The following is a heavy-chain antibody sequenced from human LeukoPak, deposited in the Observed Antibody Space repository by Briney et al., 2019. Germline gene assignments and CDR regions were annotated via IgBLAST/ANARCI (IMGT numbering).Heavy chain of an antibody. J-gene: IGHJ4*02. D-gene: IGHD2-15*01. CDR3: ARVDTPEFDY. CDR1: GFTFTSYS. Sequence: GGSLRLSCAASGFTFTSYSMNWVRQAPGKGLEWVSSISSSSSYIYYADSVKGRFTISRDNAKNSLYLQMNSLRAEDTAVYYCARVDTPEFDYWGQGTLVTVSS. V-gene: IGHV3-21*01. CDR2: ISSSSSYI.